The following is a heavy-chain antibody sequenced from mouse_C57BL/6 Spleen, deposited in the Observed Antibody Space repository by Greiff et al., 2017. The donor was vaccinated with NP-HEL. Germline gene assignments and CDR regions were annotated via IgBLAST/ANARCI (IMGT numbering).Heavy chain of an antibody. V-gene: IGHV14-2*01. J-gene: IGHJ3*01. D-gene: IGHD1-1*01. CDR1: GFNIKDYY. Sequence: VQLKQSGAELVKPGASVKLSCTASGFNIKDYYMHWVKQRTEQGLEWIGRIDPEDGETKYAPKFQGKATITADTSSNTAYLQLSSLTAEETAVYYCARDYYGSSSWFAYWGQGTLVTVSA. CDR3: ARDYYGSSSWFAY. CDR2: IDPEDGET.